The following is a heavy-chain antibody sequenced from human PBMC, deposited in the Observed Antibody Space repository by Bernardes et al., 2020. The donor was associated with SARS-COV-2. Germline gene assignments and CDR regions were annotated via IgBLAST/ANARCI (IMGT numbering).Heavy chain of an antibody. D-gene: IGHD3-22*01. CDR3: ASDYYDSSGYINIGAFDY. Sequence: GSLRLSCAASGFTFSSYAMSWVRQAPGKGLEWVSAISGSGGSTYYADSVKGRFTISRDNSKNTLYLQMNSLRAEDTAVYYCASDYYDSSGYINIGAFDYWGQGTLVTVSS. CDR1: GFTFSSYA. J-gene: IGHJ4*02. V-gene: IGHV3-23*01. CDR2: ISGSGGST.